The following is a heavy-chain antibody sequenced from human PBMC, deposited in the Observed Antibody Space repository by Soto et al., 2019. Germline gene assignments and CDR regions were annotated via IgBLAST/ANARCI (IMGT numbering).Heavy chain of an antibody. CDR2: ISGNGGST. Sequence: GGSLRLSCAASGLTFNNYAMNWVRQAPGKGLEWVSAISGNGGSTFYADSVKRRFTISRDNSKNTLDLQMNSLRAEDTALYFCAKSSRITPRSYFDCWGQGTLVTVSS. J-gene: IGHJ4*02. V-gene: IGHV3-23*01. CDR1: GLTFNNYA. D-gene: IGHD2-15*01. CDR3: AKSSRITPRSYFDC.